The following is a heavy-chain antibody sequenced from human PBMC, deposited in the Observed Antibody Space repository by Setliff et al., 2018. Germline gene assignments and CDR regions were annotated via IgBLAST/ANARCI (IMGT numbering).Heavy chain of an antibody. D-gene: IGHD6-13*01. CDR2: IYXXXXXT. V-gene: IGHV5-51*01. CDR1: GYSFTSYW. CDR3: ARVGQQLVYYYYGMDV. J-gene: IGHJ6*02. Sequence: GESLKISCKGSGYSFTSYWIGWVRQMPGKGLEWMGIIYXXXXXTRYSPSXXXQVTISADKSISTAYLQWSSLKASDTAMYYCARVGQQLVYYYYGMDVWGQGTTVTVSS.